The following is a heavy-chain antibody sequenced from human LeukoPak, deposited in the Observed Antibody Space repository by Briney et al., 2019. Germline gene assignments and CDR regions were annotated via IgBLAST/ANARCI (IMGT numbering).Heavy chain of an antibody. CDR1: GFTFSSYW. J-gene: IGHJ4*02. D-gene: IGHD2-8*02. V-gene: IGHV4-39*07. CDR2: IYYSGTT. Sequence: PGGSLRLSCAASGFTFSSYWMSWVRQAPGKGLEWIGTIYYSGTTYYNPSLKSRVAISVDTSRNQFSLRLNSITAADTAVYYCASRYSTGLHFDFWGQGTLVPVSS. CDR3: ASRYSTGLHFDF.